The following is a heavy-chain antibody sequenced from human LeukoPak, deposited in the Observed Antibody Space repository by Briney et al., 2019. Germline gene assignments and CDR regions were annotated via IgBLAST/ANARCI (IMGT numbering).Heavy chain of an antibody. Sequence: SQTLSLTCSVSGGSISSDSYYWSWIRQPAGKGLEWIGRIYDSGSTNYNPSLESRVTISVDTSKNQFTLKLSSVTAADTAVYYCARASRDFGNWFDSRGQGTLVTVSS. CDR3: ARASRDFGNWFDS. CDR2: IYDSGST. D-gene: IGHD3-3*01. CDR1: GGSISSDSYY. V-gene: IGHV4-61*02. J-gene: IGHJ5*01.